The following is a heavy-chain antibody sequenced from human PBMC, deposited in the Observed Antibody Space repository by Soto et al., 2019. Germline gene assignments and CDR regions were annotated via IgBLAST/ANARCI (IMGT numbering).Heavy chain of an antibody. CDR1: GGTFSSYS. V-gene: IGHV1-69*13. J-gene: IGHJ6*02. CDR3: ARSTPLLGYCSSTSCYGMDV. CDR2: IIPIFGTA. D-gene: IGHD2-2*01. Sequence: SVKVSCKASGGTFSSYSISWGRQAPGQGLEWMGGIIPIFGTANYAQKFQGRVTITADESTSTAYMELGSLRSEDTAVYYCARSTPLLGYCSSTSCYGMDVWGQGTTVTVSS.